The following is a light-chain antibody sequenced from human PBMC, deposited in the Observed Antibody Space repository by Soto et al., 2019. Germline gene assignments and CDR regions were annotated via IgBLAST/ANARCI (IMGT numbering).Light chain of an antibody. V-gene: IGLV2-8*01. CDR3: KSYAGSATGV. J-gene: IGLJ3*02. Sequence: QSALTQPPSASGFPGQSVTISCTGSSSDVGGHDHVSWYQQHPGKAPKLLIYEVTKRPSGVPDRFSASKSGNTASLTVSGLQVEDEADYYCKSYAGSATGVFGGGTQLTVL. CDR1: SSDVGGHDH. CDR2: EVT.